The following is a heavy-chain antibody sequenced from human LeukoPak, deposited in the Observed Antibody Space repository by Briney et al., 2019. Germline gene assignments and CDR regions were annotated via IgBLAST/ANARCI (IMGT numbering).Heavy chain of an antibody. V-gene: IGHV4-38-2*02. J-gene: IGHJ4*02. D-gene: IGHD3-3*01. CDR3: ARGSRITIFGVVTPPIPIFDY. CDR2: IYHSGST. CDR1: GYSISSGYY. Sequence: PSETLSLTCTVSGYSISSGYYWGWIRQPPGKGLEWIGSIYHSGSTYYNPSLKSRVTISVDTSKNQFSLKLSSVTAADTAVYYCARGSRITIFGVVTPPIPIFDYWGQGTLVTVSS.